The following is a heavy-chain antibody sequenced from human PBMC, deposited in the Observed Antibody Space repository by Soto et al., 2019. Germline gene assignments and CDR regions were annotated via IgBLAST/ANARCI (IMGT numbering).Heavy chain of an antibody. CDR1: GGAISSSSYY. D-gene: IGHD4-17*01. CDR3: ARYYGDYLNYFDC. J-gene: IGHJ4*02. Sequence: PSDTMALTCTVSGGAISSSSYYWGWIRQPPGKGLEWIGSIYYSGSTYYNPSLKSRVTISVDTSKNQFSLKLSSVTAADTAVYYCARYYGDYLNYFDCWGQGTLVTVSS. CDR2: IYYSGST. V-gene: IGHV4-39*07.